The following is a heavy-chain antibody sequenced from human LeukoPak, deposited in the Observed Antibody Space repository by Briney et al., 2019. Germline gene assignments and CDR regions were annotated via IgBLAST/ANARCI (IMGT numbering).Heavy chain of an antibody. D-gene: IGHD1-26*01. CDR1: GGSISSYY. J-gene: IGHJ4*02. CDR2: IYYSGST. CDR3: ARQSLGVGATYFDY. V-gene: IGHV4-59*08. Sequence: SETLSLTCTVSGGSISSYYWSWIRQPPGKGLEWIGYIYYSGSTNYNPSRKSRVTISVDTSKNQFSLKLSSVTAADTAVYYCARQSLGVGATYFDYWGQGTLVTVSS.